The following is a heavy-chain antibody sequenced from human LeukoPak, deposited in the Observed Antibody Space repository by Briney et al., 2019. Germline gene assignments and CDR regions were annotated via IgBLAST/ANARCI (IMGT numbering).Heavy chain of an antibody. V-gene: IGHV3-33*06. CDR2: VWNDGSNK. Sequence: PGRSLRLSCAASGFTFSRYGMNWVRRAPGKGLEWVAVVWNDGSNKYYGDSVKGRFTISRDNSKNMLYLQMNSLRAEDTALYYCAKDLRNMAAGDCWGQGTLVTVSS. CDR3: AKDLRNMAAGDC. J-gene: IGHJ4*02. D-gene: IGHD6-13*01. CDR1: GFTFSRYG.